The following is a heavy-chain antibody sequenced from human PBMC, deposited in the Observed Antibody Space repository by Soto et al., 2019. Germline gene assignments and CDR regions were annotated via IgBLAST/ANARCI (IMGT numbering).Heavy chain of an antibody. V-gene: IGHV4-39*01. CDR2: IYYSGST. CDR3: ARLNGIMITSG. Sequence: SETLSLTCTVSGGSISSSSYYWGWIRQPPGKGLEWIGSIYYSGSTYYNPSLKSRVTISVDTSKNQFSLKLSSVTAADTAVYYCARLNGIMITSGWGQGTLVTVSS. D-gene: IGHD3-16*01. J-gene: IGHJ4*02. CDR1: GGSISSSSYY.